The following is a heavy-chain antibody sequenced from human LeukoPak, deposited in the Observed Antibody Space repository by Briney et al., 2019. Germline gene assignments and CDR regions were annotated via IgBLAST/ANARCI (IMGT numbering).Heavy chain of an antibody. Sequence: PSETLSLTCAVYGGSFSGYYWSWIRQPPGKGLEWIGEINHSGSTNYNPSLKSRVTISVDTSKNQFSLKLSSVTAADTAVYYCARQNRRGYSYGGWFDPWGQGTLVTVSS. V-gene: IGHV4-34*01. J-gene: IGHJ5*02. CDR2: INHSGST. D-gene: IGHD5-18*01. CDR1: GGSFSGYY. CDR3: ARQNRRGYSYGGWFDP.